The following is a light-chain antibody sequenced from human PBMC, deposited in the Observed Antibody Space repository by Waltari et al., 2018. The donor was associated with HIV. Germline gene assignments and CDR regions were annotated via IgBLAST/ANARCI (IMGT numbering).Light chain of an antibody. CDR1: QSISTY. J-gene: IGKJ2*01. V-gene: IGKV1-39*01. CDR2: GAF. Sequence: DIQMTQSPSSLSASVGDRVTITCRASQSISTYLNWYQQKPGKAPKLLIYGAFSLQSGVPSGFSGSGSGTDFTLTITSLQPEDFATYYCQQSYRIPLAFGQGTKLEIK. CDR3: QQSYRIPLA.